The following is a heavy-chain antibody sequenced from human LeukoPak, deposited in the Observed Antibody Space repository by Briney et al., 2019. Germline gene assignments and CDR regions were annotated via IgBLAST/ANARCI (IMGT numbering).Heavy chain of an antibody. Sequence: PSETLSLTCTVSGDSITSTYWSWIRQPPGKGLEYLGYIYYNGDTNYNPSLRGRLTPSLDMSKNQFSLKLTSVTAADTAVYFCAKTARVPYYWGQGILVTVSS. D-gene: IGHD3-16*01. CDR1: GDSITSTY. CDR3: AKTARVPYY. V-gene: IGHV4-59*08. CDR2: IYYNGDT. J-gene: IGHJ4*02.